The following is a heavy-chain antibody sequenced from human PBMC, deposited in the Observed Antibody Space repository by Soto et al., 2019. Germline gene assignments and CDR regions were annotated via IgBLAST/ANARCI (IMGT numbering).Heavy chain of an antibody. D-gene: IGHD3-16*01. V-gene: IGHV1-69*12. CDR2: IIPIFGTA. J-gene: IGHJ6*02. CDR3: ARHLGGNHYYYGMDV. CDR1: GGTFSSYA. Sequence: QVQLVQSGAEVKKPGPSVKVSCNASGGTFSSYAISWVRQAPGQGREWMGGIIPIFGTADYAQKFQCRVTITADDFTSTAYMELSSLRSEDTAVYYCARHLGGNHYYYGMDVWGQGTTVTVSS.